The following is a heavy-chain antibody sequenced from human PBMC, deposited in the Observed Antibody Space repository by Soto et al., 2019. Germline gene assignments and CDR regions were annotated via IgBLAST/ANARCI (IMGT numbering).Heavy chain of an antibody. CDR1: GFTFSSYA. J-gene: IGHJ4*02. CDR2: ISGSGGST. V-gene: IGHV3-23*01. D-gene: IGHD6-19*01. CDR3: AKDRGSGSGWYPYYFDY. Sequence: PGGSLRLSCAASGFTFSSYAMSWVRQAPGKGLEWVSAISGSGGSTYYADSVKGRFTISRDNSKNTLYLQMNSLRAEDTAVYYCAKDRGSGSGWYPYYFDYWGQGTLVTVSS.